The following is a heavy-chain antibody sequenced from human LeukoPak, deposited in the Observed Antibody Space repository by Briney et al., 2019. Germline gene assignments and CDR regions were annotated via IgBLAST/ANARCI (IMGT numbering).Heavy chain of an antibody. Sequence: GASLRLSCAASGFTFSSYAVSWVRQAPGKGLEWVSAISGSGGSTYYADSVKGRFTISRDKSKNTLYLQMNSLRAEDTAVYYCAKGIKWYYYDSSGYYYERYFDYWGQGTLVTVSS. V-gene: IGHV3-23*01. CDR3: AKGIKWYYYDSSGYYYERYFDY. J-gene: IGHJ4*02. CDR2: ISGSGGST. D-gene: IGHD3-22*01. CDR1: GFTFSSYA.